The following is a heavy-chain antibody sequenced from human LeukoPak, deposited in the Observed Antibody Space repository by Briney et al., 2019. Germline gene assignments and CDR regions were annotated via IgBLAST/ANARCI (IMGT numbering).Heavy chain of an antibody. V-gene: IGHV1-2*02. CDR2: INPNSGGT. CDR1: GYTFTGYY. CDR3: ARDSQKIFDY. J-gene: IGHJ4*02. Sequence: ASVKVSCKASGYTFTGYYMHWVRQAPGQGLEWMGWINPNSGGTNYAQKFQGRVTMTGDTSISTAYMELSWLRSDYTAVYYCARDSQKIFDYWGQGTLVTVSS.